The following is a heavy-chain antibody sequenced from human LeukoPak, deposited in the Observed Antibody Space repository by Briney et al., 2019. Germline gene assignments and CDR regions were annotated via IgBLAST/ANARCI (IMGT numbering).Heavy chain of an antibody. D-gene: IGHD4-17*01. J-gene: IGHJ4*02. CDR2: ISGGAGTP. CDR3: AKRRTTVITMDYFDY. CDR1: GFTFSNHA. Sequence: GGSLRLSCAASGFTFSNHAMSWVRQAPGKGLEWVSGISGGAGTPYYADSVKGRFTISRDNSKNTLYLQMCSLRAEDTAVYYCAKRRTTVITMDYFDYWGQGTLVTVSS. V-gene: IGHV3-23*01.